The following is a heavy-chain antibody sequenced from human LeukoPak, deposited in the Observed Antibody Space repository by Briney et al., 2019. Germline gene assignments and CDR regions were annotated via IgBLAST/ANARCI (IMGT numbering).Heavy chain of an antibody. CDR2: IYYSGST. CDR3: ASTPDHYYYYYMDV. Sequence: SETLSLXCTVSGGSISSYYWSWIRQPPGKGLEWIGYIYYSGSTNYNPSLKSRVTISVDTSKNQFSLKLSSVTAADTAVYYCASTPDHYYYYYMDVWGKGTTVTVSS. J-gene: IGHJ6*03. V-gene: IGHV4-59*01. CDR1: GGSISSYY.